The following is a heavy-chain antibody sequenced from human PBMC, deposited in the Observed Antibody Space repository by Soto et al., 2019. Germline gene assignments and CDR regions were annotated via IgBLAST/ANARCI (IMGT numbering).Heavy chain of an antibody. CDR2: INHSGST. Sequence: SETLSLTCAVYGGSFSGYYWSWIRQPPGKGLEWIGEINHSGSTNYNPSLKSRVTISVDTSKNQFSLKLSSVTAADTAVYYCARVPYSNYKIRDYYMDVWGKGTTVTVSS. D-gene: IGHD4-4*01. J-gene: IGHJ6*03. CDR3: ARVPYSNYKIRDYYMDV. CDR1: GGSFSGYY. V-gene: IGHV4-34*01.